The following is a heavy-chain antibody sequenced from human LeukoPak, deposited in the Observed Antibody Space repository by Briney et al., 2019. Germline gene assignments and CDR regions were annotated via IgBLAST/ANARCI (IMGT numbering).Heavy chain of an antibody. J-gene: IGHJ4*02. V-gene: IGHV1-46*01. Sequence: VASVKVSCKASGYTFSNHYVHWVRQAPGQGLEWMGIINPGGGSTTYSQKFQDRVTMTRDTSTNTVYMELSSLRSDDTAVYYCARDGRMTVANPNYFDSWGQGTLVTVSS. CDR3: ARDGRMTVANPNYFDS. CDR2: INPGGGST. D-gene: IGHD4/OR15-4a*01. CDR1: GYTFSNHY.